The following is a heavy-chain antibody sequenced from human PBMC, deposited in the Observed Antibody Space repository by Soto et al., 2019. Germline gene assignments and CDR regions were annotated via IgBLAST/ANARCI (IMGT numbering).Heavy chain of an antibody. J-gene: IGHJ5*02. CDR2: IYWDDDK. D-gene: IGHD3-22*01. CDR1: GISLSTSGVG. CDR3: AHGGTKNYYDSSGYPYWFDP. Sequence: ESGPTLVNPTQTLTLTCTFSGISLSTSGVGVGWIRQPPGRALEWLALIYWDDDKRYSPSLKSRLTITKDTSKNQVVLTMTNMDPVDTATYYCAHGGTKNYYDSSGYPYWFDPWGQGTLVTVS. V-gene: IGHV2-5*02.